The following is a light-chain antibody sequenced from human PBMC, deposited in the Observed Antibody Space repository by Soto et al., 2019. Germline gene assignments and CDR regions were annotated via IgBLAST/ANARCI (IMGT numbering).Light chain of an antibody. CDR3: SSYTGSNTMV. CDR2: DVS. Sequence: QSALTQPPSASGSPGQSVTISCTGTSSDVGSYNYVSWYQQHPGKAPKVLIYDVSNRPSGVSDRFSGSKSGNTASLTISGLQAEDEADYYCSSYTGSNTMVLGGGTKLTVL. CDR1: SSDVGSYNY. J-gene: IGLJ2*01. V-gene: IGLV2-8*01.